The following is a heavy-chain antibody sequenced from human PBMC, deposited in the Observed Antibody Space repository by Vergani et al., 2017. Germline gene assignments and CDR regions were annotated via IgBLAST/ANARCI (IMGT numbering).Heavy chain of an antibody. Sequence: QVPLVQSGAEVKKPGSSVKVSCKASGGTFSSYAISWVRQAPGQGLEWMGGIIPIFGTANYAQKFQGRGTITADKSTSAAYMELSSLRSEDTAVYYCAREDGYNPSYPYYFDYWGQGTLVTVSS. V-gene: IGHV1-69*06. CDR2: IIPIFGTA. J-gene: IGHJ4*02. D-gene: IGHD5-24*01. CDR1: GGTFSSYA. CDR3: AREDGYNPSYPYYFDY.